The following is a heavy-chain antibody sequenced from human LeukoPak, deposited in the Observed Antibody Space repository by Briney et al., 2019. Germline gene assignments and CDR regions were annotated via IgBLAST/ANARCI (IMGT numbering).Heavy chain of an antibody. CDR2: IWYGGSNT. V-gene: IGHV3-33*08. CDR3: ARLTAVWDIVVVPAANLRAFDI. CDR1: GFTFSTYG. D-gene: IGHD2-2*01. J-gene: IGHJ3*02. Sequence: PGGSLRLSCAASGFTFSTYGMHWVRQAPGKGLEWVAVIWYGGSNTYYADSVKGRFTISRDNSKNTLYLQMNSLRAEDTAVYYCARLTAVWDIVVVPAANLRAFDIWGQGTMVTVSS.